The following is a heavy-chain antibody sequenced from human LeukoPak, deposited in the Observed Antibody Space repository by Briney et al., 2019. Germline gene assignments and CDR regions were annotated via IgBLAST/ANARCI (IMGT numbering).Heavy chain of an antibody. J-gene: IGHJ4*02. CDR1: GFSFSSDG. Sequence: GGSLRLSCAASGFSFSSDGMSWVRQAPGKGLEWVSGIIGGAGSTYYADSVKGRFAISRDNSKNTLYLQMNSLRAEDTAVYYCTHGSMYQLDYWGQGTLVTVSS. D-gene: IGHD2-2*01. CDR3: THGSMYQLDY. CDR2: IIGGAGST. V-gene: IGHV3-23*01.